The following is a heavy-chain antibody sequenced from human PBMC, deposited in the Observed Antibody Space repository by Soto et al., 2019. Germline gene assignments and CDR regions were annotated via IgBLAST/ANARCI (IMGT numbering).Heavy chain of an antibody. D-gene: IGHD3-10*01. CDR3: ARALLWFGDYAFDI. CDR1: GYTFTSYD. Sequence: VASAKVSCKASGYTFTSYDINWVRQSTGQGLEWMGWMNPNSGNTGYAQKFQGRVTMTRNTSISTAYMELSSLRSEDTAVYYCARALLWFGDYAFDIWGQGTMVT. V-gene: IGHV1-8*01. CDR2: MNPNSGNT. J-gene: IGHJ3*02.